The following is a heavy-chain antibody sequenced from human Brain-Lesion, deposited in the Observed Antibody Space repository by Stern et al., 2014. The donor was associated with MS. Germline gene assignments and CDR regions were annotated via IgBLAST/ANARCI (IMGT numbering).Heavy chain of an antibody. CDR1: GNTFTNRY. CDR3: AEGGSYGFVY. Sequence: QMQLVQSGAEVKKPGSSVKVSCKASGNTFTNRYLHWVRQAPGQALEWMAWITPFTGNTNYAQNFQDRVTITMDRSMSTAYMDRXXXRSDDTAICFCAEGGSYGFVYWGQGTLVTVSS. D-gene: IGHD4-17*01. J-gene: IGHJ4*02. CDR2: ITPFTGNT. V-gene: IGHV1-45*02.